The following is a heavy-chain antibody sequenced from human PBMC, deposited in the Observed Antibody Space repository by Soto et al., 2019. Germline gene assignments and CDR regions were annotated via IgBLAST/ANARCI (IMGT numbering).Heavy chain of an antibody. CDR2: ISAYNGNT. D-gene: IGHD2-2*01. CDR1: GYTFTSYV. V-gene: IGHV1-18*01. Sequence: APVKVSCKTSGYTFTSYVISWGRQTPGQGLEWMGWISAYNGNTNYAQKLQGRVTMTTDTSTSTAYMELRSLRSDDTAVYYCARDLVVVPAATGSATYYYYGMDVWGQGTTVTVSS. CDR3: ARDLVVVPAATGSATYYYYGMDV. J-gene: IGHJ6*02.